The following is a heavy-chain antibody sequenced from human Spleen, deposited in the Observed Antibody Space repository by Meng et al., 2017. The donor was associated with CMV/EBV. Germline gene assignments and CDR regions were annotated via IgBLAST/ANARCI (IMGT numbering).Heavy chain of an antibody. CDR2: IFDSGIT. V-gene: IGHV4-4*02. D-gene: IGHD2-21*01. Sequence: SGGSISDNRWWRWVRESPREGLEWIGEIFDSGITYYNPSLKSRVTISIEKSKNHFSLKLNSVTAADTAVYYCARAYGGGDGYSGFDYWGQGSLVTVSS. CDR3: ARAYGGGDGYSGFDY. J-gene: IGHJ4*02. CDR1: GGSISDNRW.